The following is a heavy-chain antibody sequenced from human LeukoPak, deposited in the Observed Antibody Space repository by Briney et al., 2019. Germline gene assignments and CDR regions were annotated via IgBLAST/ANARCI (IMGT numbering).Heavy chain of an antibody. CDR3: ARDAYYYDSSGYYLPAGADY. Sequence: GGSLRLSCAASGFTFSSYSMNWVRQAPGKGLEWVSYISSGSRTIYYAGSVKGRFTISRDNAKNSLYLQMNSLRAEDTAVYYCARDAYYYDSSGYYLPAGADYWGQGTLVTVPS. V-gene: IGHV3-48*01. CDR2: ISSGSRTI. CDR1: GFTFSSYS. J-gene: IGHJ4*02. D-gene: IGHD3-22*01.